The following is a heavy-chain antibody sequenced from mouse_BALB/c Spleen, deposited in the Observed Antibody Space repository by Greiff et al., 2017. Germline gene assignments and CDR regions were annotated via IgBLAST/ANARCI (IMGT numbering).Heavy chain of an antibody. J-gene: IGHJ2*01. V-gene: IGHV3-2*02. D-gene: IGHD1-1*01. CDR2: ISYSGST. Sequence: VQLKESGPGLVKPSQSLSLTCTVTGYSITSDYAWNWIRQFPGNKLEWMGYISYSGSTSYNPSLKSRISITRDTSKNQFFLQLNSVTTEDTATYYCAREGITTVVASQGDYFDYWGQGTTLTVSS. CDR3: AREGITTVVASQGDYFDY. CDR1: GYSITSDYA.